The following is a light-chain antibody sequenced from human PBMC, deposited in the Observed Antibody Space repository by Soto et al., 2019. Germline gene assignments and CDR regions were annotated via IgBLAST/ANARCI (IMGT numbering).Light chain of an antibody. V-gene: IGKV4-1*01. CDR2: WAS. CDR3: QQYLSTPFT. CDR1: QTLFYTSSNKNY. Sequence: DIVMTQSPDSLALSLGERATIHCKSSQTLFYTSSNKNYLAWYQQRPGQPPKLLIYWASDRESGVPNRFSGSGSGTDFTLTMSGMEAEDGALYYCQQYLSTPFTFGPGTRLDI. J-gene: IGKJ3*01.